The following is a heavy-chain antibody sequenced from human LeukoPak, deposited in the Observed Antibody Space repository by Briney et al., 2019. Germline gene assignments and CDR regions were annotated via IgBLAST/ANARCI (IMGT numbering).Heavy chain of an antibody. J-gene: IGHJ5*02. V-gene: IGHV4-30-2*01. CDR3: ARDNPYCSGGSCYSSWFDP. Sequence: SETLSLTCAVSGGSISSGGYSWSWIRQPPGKGLEWIGYIYHSGSTYYNPSLKSRVTISVDRSKNQFSLKLSSVTAADTAVYYCARDNPYCSGGSCYSSWFDPRGQGTLVTVSS. CDR2: IYHSGST. D-gene: IGHD2-15*01. CDR1: GGSISSGGYS.